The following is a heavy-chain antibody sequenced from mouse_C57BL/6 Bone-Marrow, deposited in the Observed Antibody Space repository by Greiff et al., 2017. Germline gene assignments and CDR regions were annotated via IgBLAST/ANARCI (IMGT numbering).Heavy chain of an antibody. CDR1: GYTFTSYW. J-gene: IGHJ3*01. D-gene: IGHD1-1*01. Sequence: EVQLLESGTVLARPGASVKLSCKTSGYTFTSYWMHWVKQRPGQGLEWIGAIYPGSGGTSYNQKFKGKATLPAVTSARPAYMALSSLTNEDSSVYYWTKGRIITTVLEGFAYWGQGTLVTVSA. CDR2: IYPGSGGT. V-gene: IGHV1-5*01. CDR3: TKGRIITTVLEGFAY.